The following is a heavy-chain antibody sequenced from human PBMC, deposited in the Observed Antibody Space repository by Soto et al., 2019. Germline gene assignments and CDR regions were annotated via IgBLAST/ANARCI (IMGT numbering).Heavy chain of an antibody. CDR3: ARGLEMAPFAFDI. V-gene: IGHV1-69*02. Sequence: QVQLVQSGAEVKKPGSSVKVSCKASGGTFSSYTISWVRQAPGQGLEWMGRIIPILGIANYAQKFQGRVTITADKSPSTAYMELSSLRSEDPAVYYCARGLEMAPFAFDIWGQGTMVTVSS. CDR1: GGTFSSYT. J-gene: IGHJ3*02. D-gene: IGHD5-12*01. CDR2: IIPILGIA.